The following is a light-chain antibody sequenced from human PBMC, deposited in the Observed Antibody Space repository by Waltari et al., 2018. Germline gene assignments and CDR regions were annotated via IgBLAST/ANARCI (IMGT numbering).Light chain of an antibody. CDR3: ALYMGSGIWV. V-gene: IGLV8-61*01. CDR2: KAK. CDR1: SGSPSTTSY. J-gene: IGLJ3*02. Sequence: QTVVTQEPSLSVSPGGTVTLTCALSSGSPSTTSYATWYQQTPGQAPRTPVYKAKPRSSGVPDRFSGSILGNTAALTITGAQADDESDYYCALYMGSGIWVFGGGTRLTVL.